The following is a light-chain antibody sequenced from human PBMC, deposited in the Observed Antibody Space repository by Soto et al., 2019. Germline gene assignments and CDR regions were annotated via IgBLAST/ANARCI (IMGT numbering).Light chain of an antibody. V-gene: IGKV3-15*01. Sequence: EIVMTQSPATLSVSPGERVTLSCRASESISFNLAWYQQKPGQAPSLLMYGVFARATGIPARFSGSGSGTEFTLTISSLQSEDFAVYYCQQYNTWSSSTFGQGTRLEMK. J-gene: IGKJ5*01. CDR1: ESISFN. CDR3: QQYNTWSSST. CDR2: GVF.